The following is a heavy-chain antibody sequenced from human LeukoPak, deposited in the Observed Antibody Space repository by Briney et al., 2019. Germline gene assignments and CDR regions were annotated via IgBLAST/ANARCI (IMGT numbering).Heavy chain of an antibody. Sequence: PGGSLRLSCAASGFTFNSYAMHWVRQAPGMGLEWVAVISYDGSNKYYADSVQGRFTISRDNSKNTLSLQMYSLRAEDTAVYYCAKNRLNFGDYVDQYGMDVWGQGTTVTVSS. D-gene: IGHD4-17*01. CDR2: ISYDGSNK. CDR1: GFTFNSYA. CDR3: AKNRLNFGDYVDQYGMDV. V-gene: IGHV3-30-3*02. J-gene: IGHJ6*02.